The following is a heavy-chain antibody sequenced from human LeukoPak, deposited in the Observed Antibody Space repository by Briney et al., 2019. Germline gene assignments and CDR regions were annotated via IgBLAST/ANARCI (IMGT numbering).Heavy chain of an antibody. Sequence: GGSLRLSCAASGFTFSSYSMNWVRQAPGKGLEWVSYISSSSSTIYYADLVKGRFTVSRDNAKNSLFLQMNSLRDEDTAVYYCASAPNYYDSSGYKTWLDNWGQGTLVTVSS. CDR3: ASAPNYYDSSGYKTWLDN. V-gene: IGHV3-48*02. CDR2: ISSSSSTI. CDR1: GFTFSSYS. D-gene: IGHD3-22*01. J-gene: IGHJ4*02.